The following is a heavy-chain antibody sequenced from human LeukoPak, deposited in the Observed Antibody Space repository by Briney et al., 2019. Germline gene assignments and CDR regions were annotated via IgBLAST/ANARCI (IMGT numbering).Heavy chain of an antibody. CDR3: ARERVAATGNWFDP. CDR1: GYTFTSYY. Sequence: SVKVFCTASGYTFTSYYMHWVRQAPGQGLEWMGGIIPIFGTANYAQKFQGRVTITADESTSTAYMELSSLRSEDTAVYYCARERVAATGNWFDPWGQGTLVTVSS. D-gene: IGHD2-15*01. CDR2: IIPIFGTA. V-gene: IGHV1-69*13. J-gene: IGHJ5*02.